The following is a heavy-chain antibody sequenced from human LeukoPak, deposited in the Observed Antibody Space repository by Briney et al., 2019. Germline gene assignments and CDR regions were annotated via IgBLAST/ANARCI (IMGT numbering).Heavy chain of an antibody. Sequence: GGSLRLSCAASGFTFSSYAMSWVRQAPGKGLEWVLAISGSGGSTYYADSVKGRFTISRDNSKNTLYLQMNSLRAEDTAVYYCAIKGPRTYYYDSSGYPDDWGQGTLVTVSS. J-gene: IGHJ4*02. CDR3: AIKGPRTYYYDSSGYPDD. D-gene: IGHD3-22*01. CDR1: GFTFSSYA. V-gene: IGHV3-23*01. CDR2: ISGSGGST.